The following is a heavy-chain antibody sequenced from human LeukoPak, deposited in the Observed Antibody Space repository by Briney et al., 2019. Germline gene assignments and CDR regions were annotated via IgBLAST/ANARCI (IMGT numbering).Heavy chain of an antibody. D-gene: IGHD6-6*01. CDR1: GFTFSSYW. Sequence: QPGGSLRLSCAASGFTFSSYWMSWVRQAPGKGLEWVANIKQDGSEKYYVDSVKGRFTISRDNAENSLYLQMNSLRAEDTAVYYCAREYSSSSVLYYYYGMDVWGQGTTVTVSS. V-gene: IGHV3-7*01. CDR3: AREYSSSSVLYYYYGMDV. J-gene: IGHJ6*02. CDR2: IKQDGSEK.